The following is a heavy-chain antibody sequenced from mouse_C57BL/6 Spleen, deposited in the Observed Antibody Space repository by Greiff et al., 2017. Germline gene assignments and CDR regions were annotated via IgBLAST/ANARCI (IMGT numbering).Heavy chain of an antibody. CDR2: INPSNGGT. CDR1: GYTFTSYW. Sequence: QVQLQQPGTELVKPGASVKLSCKASGYTFTSYWMHWVKQRPGQGLEWIGNINPSNGGTNYNEKFKSKATLTVDKSSSTAYMQLSSLTSEDSAVYYCARRGRVGSSYEYAMDYWGQGTSVTVSS. J-gene: IGHJ4*01. CDR3: ARRGRVGSSYEYAMDY. V-gene: IGHV1-53*01. D-gene: IGHD1-1*01.